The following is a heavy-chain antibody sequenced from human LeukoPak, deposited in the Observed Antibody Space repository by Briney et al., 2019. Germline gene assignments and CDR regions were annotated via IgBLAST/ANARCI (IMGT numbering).Heavy chain of an antibody. CDR1: GFTFSTYW. V-gene: IGHV3-7*01. CDR3: ARVKMRPGRTGTTGGVEDY. J-gene: IGHJ4*02. CDR2: IKRDGSEI. Sequence: GGSLRLSCAVSGFTFSTYWMSWVRQAPGKGLEWVAIIKRDGSEIHYVDSVKGRFTISRDNAKNSLYLQMNSLRAEDTALYYCARVKMRPGRTGTTGGVEDYWGQGTLVTVSS. D-gene: IGHD1-1*01.